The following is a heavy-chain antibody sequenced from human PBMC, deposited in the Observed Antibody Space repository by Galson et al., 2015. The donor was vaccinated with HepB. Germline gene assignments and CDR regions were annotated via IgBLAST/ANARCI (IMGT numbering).Heavy chain of an antibody. D-gene: IGHD6-13*01. Sequence: SLRLSCAASGFTFSSYWMSWVRQAPGKGLEWVANIKQDGSEKYYVDSVKGRFTISRDNAKNSLYLQMNSLRAEDTAVYYCARDQGSSSWYYYYYGMDVWGQGTTVTVSS. J-gene: IGHJ6*02. CDR2: IKQDGSEK. V-gene: IGHV3-7*03. CDR1: GFTFSSYW. CDR3: ARDQGSSSWYYYYYGMDV.